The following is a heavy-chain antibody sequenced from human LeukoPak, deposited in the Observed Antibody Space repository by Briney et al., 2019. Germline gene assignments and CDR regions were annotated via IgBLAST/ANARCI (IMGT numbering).Heavy chain of an antibody. V-gene: IGHV3-21*01. CDR2: ISSSSSYI. D-gene: IGHD2-15*01. J-gene: IGHJ3*02. Sequence: PGGSLRLSCAASGFTFSSYSMNWVRQAPGKGLEWVSSISSSSSYIYYADSVKGRFTISRDNAKNSLYLQMNSLRAEDTAVYYCAREPRAAADAFDIWGQGTMVTVSS. CDR1: GFTFSSYS. CDR3: AREPRAAADAFDI.